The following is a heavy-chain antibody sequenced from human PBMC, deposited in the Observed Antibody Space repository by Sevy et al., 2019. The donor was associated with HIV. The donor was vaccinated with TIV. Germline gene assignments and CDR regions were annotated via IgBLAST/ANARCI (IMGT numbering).Heavy chain of an antibody. CDR1: GYTHTGLS. Sequence: ASVKVSCKVSGYTHTGLSMHWVRQAPGKGLEWMGSFDPEDGETIYAQNFQGRVTMTEDTSTDTAYMELSSLRSEDTAVYFCATTKDYYDSSGCPFDYWGQRTLVTVSS. D-gene: IGHD3-22*01. J-gene: IGHJ4*02. CDR2: FDPEDGET. CDR3: ATTKDYYDSSGCPFDY. V-gene: IGHV1-24*01.